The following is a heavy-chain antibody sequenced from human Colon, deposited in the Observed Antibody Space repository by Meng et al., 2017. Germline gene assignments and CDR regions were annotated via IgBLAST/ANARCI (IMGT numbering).Heavy chain of an antibody. CDR3: TRAMVYAGRADYYYGMDV. V-gene: IGHV3-74*01. CDR1: GFTFSSYW. CDR2: INYGGSFI. J-gene: IGHJ6*02. D-gene: IGHD2-8*01. Sequence: GESLKISCAASGFTFSSYWMHWVRQAPGSGLVWVSRINYGGSFITYADSVKGRFTISRDNAKNTLYLQMNSLRAEDTGVYYCTRAMVYAGRADYYYGMDVWGQGTTVTVSS.